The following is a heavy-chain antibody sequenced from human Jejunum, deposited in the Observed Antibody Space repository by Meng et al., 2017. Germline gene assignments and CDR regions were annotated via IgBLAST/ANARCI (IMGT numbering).Heavy chain of an antibody. V-gene: IGHV3-7*01. CDR2: IKEDGSEK. CDR1: GFTFSTYW. D-gene: IGHD1-26*01. CDR3: ARGGKMYGYD. Sequence: GESLKISCVASGFTFSTYWMSWVRQAPGKGLEWVARIKEDGSEKDYVDSVKGRFTISRDNAKNSLYLQLNSLRAEDTAVYYCARGGKMYGYDWGQGTLVTVSS. J-gene: IGHJ4*02.